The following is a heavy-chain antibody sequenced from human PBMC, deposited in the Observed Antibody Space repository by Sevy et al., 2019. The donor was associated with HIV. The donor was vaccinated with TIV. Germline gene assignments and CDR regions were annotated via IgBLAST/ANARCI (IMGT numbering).Heavy chain of an antibody. CDR3: AKNTAAAGTGGFHY. V-gene: IGHV3-30*02. D-gene: IGHD6-13*01. Sequence: GGSLRLSCAASGFTFNFYGMHWVRQAPDKGLEWVAFIHFEGSNQYYADSVKGRFTISRDNSKNTLYLQMNSLRPEDTGVYYCAKNTAAAGTGGFHYWGQGTLVTVSS. CDR2: IHFEGSNQ. J-gene: IGHJ4*02. CDR1: GFTFNFYG.